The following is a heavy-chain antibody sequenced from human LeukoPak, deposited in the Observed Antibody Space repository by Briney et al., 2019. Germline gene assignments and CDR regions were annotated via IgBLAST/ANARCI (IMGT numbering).Heavy chain of an antibody. CDR2: ISSSSSTI. J-gene: IGHJ4*02. D-gene: IGHD3-10*01. CDR3: ARVPLWFGGSQAQFDY. V-gene: IGHV3-48*04. Sequence: GGSLRLSCAASGFTFSSYSMNWVRQAPGKGLEWVSYISSSSSTIYYADSVKGRFTISRDNAKNSLYLQMNSLRAEDTAVYYCARVPLWFGGSQAQFDYWGQGTLVTVSS. CDR1: GFTFSSYS.